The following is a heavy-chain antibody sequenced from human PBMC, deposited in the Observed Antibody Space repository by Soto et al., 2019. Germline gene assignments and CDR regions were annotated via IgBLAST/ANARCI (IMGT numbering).Heavy chain of an antibody. CDR3: ARPYYSGWFLFTS. CDR1: GYTFTSFD. V-gene: IGHV1-8*01. D-gene: IGHD6-19*01. Sequence: ASVKVSCKASGYTFTSFDIHWVRQATGQGLEWMGWMNPNSGTTNYALKFQDRVTMTRNTSISTAYMGVSSLRSEDTAVYYCARPYYSGWFLFTSWGQGTLVTVSS. CDR2: MNPNSGTT. J-gene: IGHJ5*02.